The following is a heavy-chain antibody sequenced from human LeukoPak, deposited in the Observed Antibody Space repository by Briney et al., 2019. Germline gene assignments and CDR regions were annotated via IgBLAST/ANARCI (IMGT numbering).Heavy chain of an antibody. D-gene: IGHD3-22*01. J-gene: IGHJ4*02. CDR1: GFTFDDYA. Sequence: PGGSLRLSCAASGFTFDDYAMHWVRQAPGKGLEWVALISGDGGSTYYADSVKGRFTISRDNSKNSLYLQMNSLRTEDTALYYCAKVHYYDSSGSIFDYWGQGTLVTVSS. CDR3: AKVHYYDSSGSIFDY. CDR2: ISGDGGST. V-gene: IGHV3-43*02.